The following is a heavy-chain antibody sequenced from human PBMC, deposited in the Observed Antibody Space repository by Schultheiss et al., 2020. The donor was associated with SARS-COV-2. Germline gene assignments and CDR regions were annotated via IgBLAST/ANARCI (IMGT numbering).Heavy chain of an antibody. D-gene: IGHD6-13*01. CDR2: ISGNSDNT. V-gene: IGHV3-23*01. CDR3: VKSPAGRQYSSSWYSRVKGGHYFFDY. J-gene: IGHJ4*02. Sequence: GGSLRLSCAASGLTFSIYAMSWVRQAPGKGLEWVSSISGNSDNTYHADSVKGRFTISRDNSKNTLYLQMNSLRAEDTAIYYCVKSPAGRQYSSSWYSRVKGGHYFFDYWGQGTLVTVSS. CDR1: GLTFSIYA.